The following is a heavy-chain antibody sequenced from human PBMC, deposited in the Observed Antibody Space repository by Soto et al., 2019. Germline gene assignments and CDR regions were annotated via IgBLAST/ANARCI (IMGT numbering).Heavy chain of an antibody. V-gene: IGHV3-7*01. CDR3: VRERISS. CDR2: LKQDGSEK. J-gene: IGHJ4*02. CDR1: GFTFETSW. Sequence: EVQLAESGGGLVQPGGSLRLSCAASGFTFETSWMTWVRQAPGKGLEWVANLKQDGSEKYYVDSVKGRFTISRDNAKNTLYLQVNSLRVEDTAVYFCVRERISSWGQGTLVTVSS. D-gene: IGHD2-15*01.